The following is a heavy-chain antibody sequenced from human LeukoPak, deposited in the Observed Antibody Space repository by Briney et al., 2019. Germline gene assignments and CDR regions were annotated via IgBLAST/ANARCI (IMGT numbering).Heavy chain of an antibody. Sequence: GALRLSCAASGFTFSSYSMNWVRQAPGKGLEWVSSISSSSSYIYYADSVKGRFTISRDNAKNSLYLQMNSLRAEDTAVYYCARASSYGGNLLGYFDYWGQGTLVTVSS. CDR1: GFTFSSYS. CDR2: ISSSSSYI. V-gene: IGHV3-21*01. CDR3: ARASSYGGNLLGYFDY. D-gene: IGHD4-23*01. J-gene: IGHJ4*02.